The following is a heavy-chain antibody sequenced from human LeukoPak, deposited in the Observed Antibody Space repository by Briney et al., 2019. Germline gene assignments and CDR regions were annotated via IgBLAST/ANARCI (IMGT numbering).Heavy chain of an antibody. CDR1: GGSFSGYY. D-gene: IGHD6-6*01. J-gene: IGHJ2*01. CDR2: INHSGST. Sequence: SETLSLTCAVYGGSFSGYYWGWIRQPPGKGLEWIGEINHSGSTNYNPSLKSRVTISVDTSKNQFSLKLSSVTAADTAVYYCARGREIAARPVWYFDLWGRGTLVTVSS. CDR3: ARGREIAARPVWYFDL. V-gene: IGHV4-34*01.